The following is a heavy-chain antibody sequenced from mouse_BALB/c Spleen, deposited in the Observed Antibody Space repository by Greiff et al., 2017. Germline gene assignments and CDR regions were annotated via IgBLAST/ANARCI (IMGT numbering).Heavy chain of an antibody. Sequence: QVQLKESGPGLVAPSQSLSITCTVSGFSLTSYGVHWVRQPPGKGLEWLGVIWAGGSTNYNSALMSRLSISKDNSKSQVFLKMNSLQTDDTAMYYCARGEDMGLRRGESAYWGQGTLVTVSA. D-gene: IGHD2-4*01. CDR2: IWAGGST. J-gene: IGHJ3*01. V-gene: IGHV2-9*02. CDR1: GFSLTSYG. CDR3: ARGEDMGLRRGESAY.